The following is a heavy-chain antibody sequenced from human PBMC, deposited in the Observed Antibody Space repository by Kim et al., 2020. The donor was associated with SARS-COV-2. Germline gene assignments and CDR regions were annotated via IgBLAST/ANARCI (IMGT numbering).Heavy chain of an antibody. V-gene: IGHV4-39*01. J-gene: IGHJ6*01. Sequence: SETLSLTCTVSGGSISSSSYYWGWIRQPPGKGLEWIGSIYYSGSTYYNPSLKSRVTISVDTSKNQFSLKLSSVTAADTAVYYCARSVGYYDFWSVSHHYG. D-gene: IGHD3-3*01. CDR2: IYYSGST. CDR1: GGSISSSSYY. CDR3: ARSVGYYDFWSVSHHYG.